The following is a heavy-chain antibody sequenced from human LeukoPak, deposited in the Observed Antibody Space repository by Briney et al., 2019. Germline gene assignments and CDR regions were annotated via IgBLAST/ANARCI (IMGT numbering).Heavy chain of an antibody. J-gene: IGHJ4*02. CDR2: IKSKSDGGTT. D-gene: IGHD4-17*01. CDR3: TTGTLTSDY. CDR1: GFNFNNAW. V-gene: IGHV3-15*01. Sequence: KPGGSLRLSCAASGFNFNNAWMNWVRQAPGKGLEWVGRIKSKSDGGTTDNAAPVEGRFTISKDDSKNTLYLQMNSLKTEDTGIYYCTTGTLTSDYWGQGTLVTVSS.